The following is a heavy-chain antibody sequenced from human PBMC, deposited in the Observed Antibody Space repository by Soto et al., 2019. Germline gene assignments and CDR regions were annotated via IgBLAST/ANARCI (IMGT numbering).Heavy chain of an antibody. D-gene: IGHD3-3*01. J-gene: IGHJ4*02. V-gene: IGHV4-59*01. CDR1: GGSISSYY. CDR3: ARGLYDFWCGYHGGYFDY. Sequence: QVQLQESGPGLVKPSETLSLTCTVSGGSISSYYWSWIRQPPGKGLEWIGYIYYSGSTNYNPSLKSRVTISVDTFKNQFSLKLSSVTAADTAVYYCARGLYDFWCGYHGGYFDYWGQGTLVTVSS. CDR2: IYYSGST.